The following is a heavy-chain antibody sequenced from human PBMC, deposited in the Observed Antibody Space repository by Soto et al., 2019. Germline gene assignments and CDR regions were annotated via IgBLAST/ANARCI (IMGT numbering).Heavy chain of an antibody. V-gene: IGHV3-7*01. CDR3: ARVAYTYGWIYDY. D-gene: IGHD2-2*02. CDR1: GFTFSNYL. CDR2: IKQDGSEK. J-gene: IGHJ4*01. Sequence: GGSLRLSCAASGFTFSNYLMSWVRQAPGKGLQWVVNIKQDGSEKYYMDSVRGRFTVSRDNAKNSLYLQMNSLRAEDTAVYFCARVAYTYGWIYDYWGQGSLVTVSS.